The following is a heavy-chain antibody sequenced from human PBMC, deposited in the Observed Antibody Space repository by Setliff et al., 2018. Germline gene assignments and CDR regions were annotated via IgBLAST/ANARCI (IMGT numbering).Heavy chain of an antibody. Sequence: PSETLSLTCTVPGGSISDNGYFWGWVRQPPGKGLEWMGNIYFGGNTYFNPSFKSRVTMSIDTSNSQFSLKLSSVTAADTAIYYCARDASASDGRNAFDIWGQGTMVT. V-gene: IGHV4-39*07. CDR1: GGSISDNGYF. D-gene: IGHD1-26*01. CDR3: ARDASASDGRNAFDI. J-gene: IGHJ3*02. CDR2: IYFGGNT.